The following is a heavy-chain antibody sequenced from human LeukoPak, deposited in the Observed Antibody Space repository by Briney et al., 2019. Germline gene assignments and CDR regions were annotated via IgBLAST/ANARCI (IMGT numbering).Heavy chain of an antibody. V-gene: IGHV1-8*01. D-gene: IGHD6-25*01. Sequence: ASVKVSCKASGYTFTSYDINWMRQATGQGLEWMGWMNPNSGNTGYAQKFQGRVTMTRNTSISTAYMELSSLRSEDTAVYYCARAAAYYYGMDVWGQGTTVTVSS. CDR3: ARAAAYYYGMDV. J-gene: IGHJ6*02. CDR1: GYTFTSYD. CDR2: MNPNSGNT.